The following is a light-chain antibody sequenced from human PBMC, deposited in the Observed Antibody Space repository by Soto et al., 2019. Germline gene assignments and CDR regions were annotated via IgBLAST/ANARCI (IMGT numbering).Light chain of an antibody. V-gene: IGKV2D-29*01. J-gene: IGKJ5*01. CDR1: QSLHSDGRTF. Sequence: DIVMTQSPLSLSVTPGQTASISCKSSQSLHSDGRTFLYWYMQKAGQPPQVLISEVSDRFSGVPERFSGSGSGTDFTLKISRVEAEDAGIYYCMQGMEIPITFGQGTRLEIK. CDR3: MQGMEIPIT. CDR2: EVS.